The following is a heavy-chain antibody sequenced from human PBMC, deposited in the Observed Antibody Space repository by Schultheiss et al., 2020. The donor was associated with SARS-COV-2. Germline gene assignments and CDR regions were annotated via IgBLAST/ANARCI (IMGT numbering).Heavy chain of an antibody. CDR1: GFTFSSYE. V-gene: IGHV3-48*03. Sequence: GGSLRLSCAASGFTFSSYEMNWVRQAPGKGLEWVSYISSSGSTIYYADSVKGRFTISRDNAKNSLYLQMNSLRAEDTAVYYCARDHTYYDILTWYYYYYGMDVWGQGTTVTVSS. CDR3: ARDHTYYDILTWYYYYYGMDV. CDR2: ISSSGSTI. D-gene: IGHD3-9*01. J-gene: IGHJ6*02.